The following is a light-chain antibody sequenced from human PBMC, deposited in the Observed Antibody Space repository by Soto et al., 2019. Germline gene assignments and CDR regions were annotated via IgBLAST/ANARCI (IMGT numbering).Light chain of an antibody. CDR2: LNSDGSH. J-gene: IGLJ2*01. V-gene: IGLV4-69*01. CDR1: SGHSSYA. CDR3: QTWGTGIRV. Sequence: QSVLTQSPSASASLGASVKLTYTLSSGHSSYAIAWHQQQPEKGPRYLMKLNSDGSHSKGDGIPDRFSGSSSGAERYLTISSLQSEDEADYYCQTWGTGIRVFSGGTKLTVL.